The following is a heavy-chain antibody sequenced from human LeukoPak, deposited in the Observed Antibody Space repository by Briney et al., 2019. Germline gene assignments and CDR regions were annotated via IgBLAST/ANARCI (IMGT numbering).Heavy chain of an antibody. CDR1: EGTFSSYA. J-gene: IGHJ4*02. V-gene: IGHV1-18*01. CDR2: ISAYNGNT. D-gene: IGHD6-13*01. CDR3: ARDPTIAAAGPGY. Sequence: ASVKVSCKASEGTFSSYAISWVRQAPGQGLEWMGWISAYNGNTNYAQKLQGRVTMTTDTSTSTAYMELRSLRSDDTAVYYCARDPTIAAAGPGYWGQGTLVTVSS.